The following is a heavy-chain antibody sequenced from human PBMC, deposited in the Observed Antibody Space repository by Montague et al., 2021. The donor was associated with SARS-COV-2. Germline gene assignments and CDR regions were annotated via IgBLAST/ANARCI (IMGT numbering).Heavy chain of an antibody. CDR3: ARSARFGESTEMDV. V-gene: IGHV3-33*01. J-gene: IGHJ6*02. CDR2: IWYDGSNK. CDR1: GFTFSSYG. Sequence: SLRLSCAASGFTFSSYGMHWVRQAPGKGLEWVAVIWYDGSNKYYADFVKGRFTIYRDNSKNTLYLQMNSLRAEDTAVYYCARSARFGESTEMDVWGQGTTVTVSS. D-gene: IGHD3-10*01.